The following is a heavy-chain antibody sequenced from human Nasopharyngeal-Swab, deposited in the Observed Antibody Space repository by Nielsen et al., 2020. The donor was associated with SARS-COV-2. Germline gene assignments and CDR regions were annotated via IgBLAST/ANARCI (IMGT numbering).Heavy chain of an antibody. J-gene: IGHJ4*02. Sequence: GGSLRLSCAASGFTFSSFGMNWVRQAPGKGLEWVSAISRTSSTYYADSVKGRFTVSRDNSKNTLYLQMNSLRAEDTAVYYCAKGTGATYRAIDYWGQGTLVTASS. CDR1: GFTFSSFG. V-gene: IGHV3-23*01. CDR2: ISRTSST. CDR3: AKGTGATYRAIDY. D-gene: IGHD1-26*01.